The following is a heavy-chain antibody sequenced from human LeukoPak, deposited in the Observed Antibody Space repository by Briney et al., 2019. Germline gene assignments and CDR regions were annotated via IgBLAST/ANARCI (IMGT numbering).Heavy chain of an antibody. V-gene: IGHV1-69*04. CDR2: IIPILGIA. J-gene: IGHJ5*02. D-gene: IGHD3-10*01. CDR1: GGTFSSYA. CDR3: AREDLGYGSGSYYSGNWFDP. Sequence: ASVKVSCKASGGTFSSYAISWVRQAPGQGPEWMGRIIPILGIANYAQKFQGRVTITADKSTSTAYMELSSLRSEDTAVYYCAREDLGYGSGSYYSGNWFDPWGQGTLVTVSS.